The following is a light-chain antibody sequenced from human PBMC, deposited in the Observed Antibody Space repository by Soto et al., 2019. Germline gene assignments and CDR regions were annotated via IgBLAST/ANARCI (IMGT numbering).Light chain of an antibody. Sequence: QSALTQPAPVSGSPGQSITISCTGTSSDVGGYNCVSWYQHHPGKAPKLLIYDVSNRPSGVSNRFSGSKSGNTASLTISGLQAEDEADYYCSSYTSSSTYVFGTGTKVTVL. J-gene: IGLJ1*01. CDR1: SSDVGGYNC. CDR2: DVS. CDR3: SSYTSSSTYV. V-gene: IGLV2-14*03.